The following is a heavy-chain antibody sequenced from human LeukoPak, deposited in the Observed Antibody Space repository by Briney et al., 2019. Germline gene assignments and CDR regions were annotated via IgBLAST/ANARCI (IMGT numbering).Heavy chain of an antibody. Sequence: PGGSLRLSCAASGFTFSSYSMNWVRQAPGKGLEWVSSISSSSSYIYYADSVKGRFTISRDNAKNSLYLQMNSLRAEDTAVYYCARVRITIFGVVTRFDYWGQGTLVTVSS. D-gene: IGHD3-3*01. CDR2: ISSSSSYI. CDR3: ARVRITIFGVVTRFDY. V-gene: IGHV3-21*01. CDR1: GFTFSSYS. J-gene: IGHJ4*02.